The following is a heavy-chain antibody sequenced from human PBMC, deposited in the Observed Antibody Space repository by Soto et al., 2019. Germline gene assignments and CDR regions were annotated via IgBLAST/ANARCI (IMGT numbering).Heavy chain of an antibody. D-gene: IGHD3-3*01. CDR1: GFTFSSYG. CDR2: ISYDESIK. V-gene: IGHV3-30*18. J-gene: IGHJ4*02. CDR3: AKDRLRFLEWLLYEHFDY. Sequence: GGSLRLSCAASGFTFSSYGMHCVRQAPGKGLEWVAVISYDESIKYYSDSVKGRFTISRDNSRNTLSLQMNSLRAEDTAVYYCAKDRLRFLEWLLYEHFDYWGQGTLVTVSS.